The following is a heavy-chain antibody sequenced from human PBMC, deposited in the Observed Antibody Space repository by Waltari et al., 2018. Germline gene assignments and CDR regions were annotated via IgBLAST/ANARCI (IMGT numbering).Heavy chain of an antibody. CDR1: GFPFNNYW. CDR3: ARGGLAGATPDY. V-gene: IGHV3-74*03. Sequence: EVRLVASGGGLVQPGGSLRLPCAASGFPFNNYWIHWVRHAPGKGLVWVAYVNNEGTHTAYVDAVKGRFTASRDNAKNTLYLQMNSLRVEDTAVYYCARGGLAGATPDYWGQGTLVTVSS. CDR2: VNNEGTHT. D-gene: IGHD1-26*01. J-gene: IGHJ4*02.